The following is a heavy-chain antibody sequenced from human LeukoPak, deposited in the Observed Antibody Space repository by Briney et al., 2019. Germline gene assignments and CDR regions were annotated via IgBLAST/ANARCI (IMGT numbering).Heavy chain of an antibody. J-gene: IGHJ4*02. CDR2: INPSGCST. V-gene: IGHV1-46*01. D-gene: IGHD2-2*01. CDR3: ARSSSTYFDY. CDR1: GYTFTSYY. Sequence: ASVKVSCKASGYTFTSYYMHWVRQAPGQGLEWMGIINPSGCSTTYAQKFQGRLTMTRDTSTSTVYMELSSLRSEDTAVYCCARSSSTYFDYWGQGTLVTVSS.